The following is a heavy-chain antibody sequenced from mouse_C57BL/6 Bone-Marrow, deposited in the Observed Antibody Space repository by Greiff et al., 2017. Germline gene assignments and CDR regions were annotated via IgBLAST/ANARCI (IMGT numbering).Heavy chain of an antibody. Sequence: VQLMQSGAELVRPGASVKLSCTASGFNIKDDYMHWVKQRPEQGLEWIGWIDPENGDTEYASNFQGKATITADTSSNTAYLQLSSLTSEDTAVYYCTTMMFDYWGQGTTLTVSS. D-gene: IGHD2-3*01. V-gene: IGHV14-4*01. CDR3: TTMMFDY. CDR1: GFNIKDDY. CDR2: IDPENGDT. J-gene: IGHJ2*01.